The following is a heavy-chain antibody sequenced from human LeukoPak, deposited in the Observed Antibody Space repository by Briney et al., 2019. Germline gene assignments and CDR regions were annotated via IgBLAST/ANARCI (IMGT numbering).Heavy chain of an antibody. CDR2: ISNDGSNK. CDR3: ANETGRWELE. J-gene: IGHJ4*02. V-gene: IGHV3-30*18. CDR1: GFRFSSYE. D-gene: IGHD1-26*01. Sequence: GGSLRLSCAASGFRFSSYEMNWVRQARGKGLEGVAVISNDGSNKYYADFVKRRFTISRDNSKNTLYLQMNSLRADDTAVYYFANETGRWELEWGQGTRVTVPP.